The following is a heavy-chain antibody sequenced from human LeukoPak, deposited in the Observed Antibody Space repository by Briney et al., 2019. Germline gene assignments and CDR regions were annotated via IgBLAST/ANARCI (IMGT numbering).Heavy chain of an antibody. V-gene: IGHV3-21*01. D-gene: IGHD6-6*01. J-gene: IGHJ4*02. Sequence: GGSLRLSCAASGFTFSSYSMNWVRQAPGKGLEWVSSISSSSSYIYYADSVKGRFTISRDNAKNSPYLQMNSLRAEDTAVYYCARAARGAMSSSSFWGQGTLVTVSS. CDR2: ISSSSSYI. CDR3: ARAARGAMSSSSF. CDR1: GFTFSSYS.